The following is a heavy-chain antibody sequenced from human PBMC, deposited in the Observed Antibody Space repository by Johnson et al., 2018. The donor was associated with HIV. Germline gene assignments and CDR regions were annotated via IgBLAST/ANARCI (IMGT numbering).Heavy chain of an antibody. CDR1: GFTFSSYA. Sequence: QVQLVESVGGVVQPGRSLRLSCAASGFTFSSYAMHWVRQAPGKGLEWVAVISYDGSNKYYADSVKGRFTISRDNSKNTLYLQMNSLRAEDTAVYYCARGIAAAPLWAFDIWGQGTMVTVSS. D-gene: IGHD6-13*01. V-gene: IGHV3-30*04. CDR3: ARGIAAAPLWAFDI. CDR2: ISYDGSNK. J-gene: IGHJ3*02.